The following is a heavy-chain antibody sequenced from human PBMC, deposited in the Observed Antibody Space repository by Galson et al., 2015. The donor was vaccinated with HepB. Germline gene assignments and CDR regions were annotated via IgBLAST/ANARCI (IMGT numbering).Heavy chain of an antibody. J-gene: IGHJ4*02. CDR3: ARQGDYGDYRIPDY. CDR1: GYMFTKFW. CDR2: IYTADSDT. D-gene: IGHD4-17*01. Sequence: QSGAEVKKPGESLKISCQGSGYMFTKFWIGWVRQMPGKGLEWMGLIYTADSDTRYNPSFQGHVTISVDRSINTAYLQWSGLKASDTAIYYCARQGDYGDYRIPDYWGQGTLVTVSS. V-gene: IGHV5-51*01.